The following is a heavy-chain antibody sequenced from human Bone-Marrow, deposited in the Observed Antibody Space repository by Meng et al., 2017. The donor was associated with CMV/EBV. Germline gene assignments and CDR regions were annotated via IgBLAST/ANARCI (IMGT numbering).Heavy chain of an antibody. J-gene: IGHJ6*02. V-gene: IGHV3-49*04. CDR3: SRAAYCSSNSCYYYGMDV. CDR2: IRRKVYGGTT. Sequence: GESLKISCAASGFTVSSNYMSWVRQAPGKGLEWVSFIRRKVYGGTTEYAASVKGRFTISRDDSKSIAYLQMNSLKTEDTAVYYCSRAAYCSSNSCYYYGMDVWGQGNMVTVSS. CDR1: GFTVSSNY. D-gene: IGHD2-2*01.